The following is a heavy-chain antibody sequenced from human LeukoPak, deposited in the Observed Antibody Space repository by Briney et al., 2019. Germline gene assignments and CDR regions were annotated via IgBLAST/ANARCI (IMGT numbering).Heavy chain of an antibody. J-gene: IGHJ4*02. CDR3: ARLTSGSGTYLFDY. D-gene: IGHD3-10*01. CDR1: AGSTRGYY. CDR2: VYYSGST. Sequence: SETLSLTCIVSAGSTRGYYRSWIRQPPGKGLEWIGYVYYSGSTNYNPSLKSRVTISVDTSKNQFSLNLSSVTAADTAVYYCARLTSGSGTYLFDYWGQGTLVTVSS. V-gene: IGHV4-59*08.